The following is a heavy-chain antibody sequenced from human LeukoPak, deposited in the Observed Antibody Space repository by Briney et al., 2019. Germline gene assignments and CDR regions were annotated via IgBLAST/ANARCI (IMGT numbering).Heavy chain of an antibody. J-gene: IGHJ5*02. Sequence: SETLSLTCTVSGASINFYYWSWVRQSPEKGLEWIGNVYYSGSANYNPSLQSRVTISVETSKNQFSLKLTSVTAADTAVYYCARQRVVMSLRAPWFDPWGQGTLVTVSS. D-gene: IGHD2-21*01. CDR1: GASINFYY. V-gene: IGHV4-59*08. CDR2: VYYSGSA. CDR3: ARQRVVMSLRAPWFDP.